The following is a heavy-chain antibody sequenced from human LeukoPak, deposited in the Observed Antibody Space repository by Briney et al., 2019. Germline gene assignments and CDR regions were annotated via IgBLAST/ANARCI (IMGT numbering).Heavy chain of an antibody. V-gene: IGHV4-59*12. CDR2: MFHSGST. J-gene: IGHJ6*02. CDR1: GGSISSYY. D-gene: IGHD6-25*01. CDR3: ARGYSSGKLDPHYYYGMDV. Sequence: SETLSLTCSVSGGSISSYYWSWIRQPPGKGLEWIGYMFHSGSTYYNPSLKSRVTISVDRSKNQFSLKLSSVTAADTAVYYCARGYSSGKLDPHYYYGMDVWGQGTTVTVSS.